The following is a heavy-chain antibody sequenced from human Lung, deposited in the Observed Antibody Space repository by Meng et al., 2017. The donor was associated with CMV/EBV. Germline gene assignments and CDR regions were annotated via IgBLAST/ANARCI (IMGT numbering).Heavy chain of an antibody. CDR1: GFTFSSYG. CDR2: IWYDGSNK. Sequence: SLRLSXAASGFTFSSYGMHWVRQAPGKGLEWVAVIWYDGSNKYYADSVKGRFTISRDNSKNTLYLQMNSLRAEDTAVYYCAKDHLITIYWGGMDVWGQGTTVTVSS. J-gene: IGHJ6*02. D-gene: IGHD3-3*01. V-gene: IGHV3-33*06. CDR3: AKDHLITIYWGGMDV.